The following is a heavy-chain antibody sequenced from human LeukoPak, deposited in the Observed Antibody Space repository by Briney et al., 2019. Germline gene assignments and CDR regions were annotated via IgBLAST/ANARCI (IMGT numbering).Heavy chain of an antibody. J-gene: IGHJ4*02. CDR2: FSGSSGST. V-gene: IGHV3-23*01. CDR3: AKHAGTTWLQNPFDY. CDR1: GFTFSSYA. Sequence: GGSLRLSCAASGFTFSSYAMSWVRQAPGKGLEWVSTFSGSSGSTYYADSLKGRFTISRDNSKNTLYLQMNSLRAQDTAIYFCAKHAGTTWLQNPFDYWGQGTLVTVSS. D-gene: IGHD5-24*01.